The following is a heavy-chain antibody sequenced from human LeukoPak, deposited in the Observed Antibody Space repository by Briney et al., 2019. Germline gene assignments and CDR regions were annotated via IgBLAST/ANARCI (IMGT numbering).Heavy chain of an antibody. CDR2: INQDAGDK. V-gene: IGHV3-7*01. D-gene: IGHD1/OR15-1a*01. CDR1: GFTFCGYW. CDR3: AKQRGQGYYFDY. Sequence: GGSPRLSCAASGFTFCGYWMSWVRQAPGKGLEWVANINQDAGDKYYVDSAKGRFTISRDNVNHSLYLQMNSLRAEDTAVYYCAKQRGQGYYFDYWGQGTLVTVSS. J-gene: IGHJ4*02.